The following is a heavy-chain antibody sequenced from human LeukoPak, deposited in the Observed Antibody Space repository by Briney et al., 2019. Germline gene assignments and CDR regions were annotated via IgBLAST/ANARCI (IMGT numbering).Heavy chain of an antibody. Sequence: GGSLRLSCAASGFTFSSYEMNWVRQAPGKGLEWVSYISSSGSTIYYADSVKGRFTISRDNAKNSLYLQMNSLRAEDTAVYYCARDRAYAFDNWGQGTMVTVSS. CDR2: ISSSGSTI. CDR1: GFTFSSYE. CDR3: ARDRAYAFDN. D-gene: IGHD3-10*01. J-gene: IGHJ3*02. V-gene: IGHV3-48*03.